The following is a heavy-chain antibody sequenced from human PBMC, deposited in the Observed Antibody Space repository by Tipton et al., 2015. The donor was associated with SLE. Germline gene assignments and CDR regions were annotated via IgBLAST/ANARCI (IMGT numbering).Heavy chain of an antibody. D-gene: IGHD3-3*01. CDR2: IYHSGST. Sequence: TLSLTCTVSGYSISSGYYWGWIRQPPGKGLEWIGSIYHSGSTFYNPSLKSRASISVDTSKNQFSLKLSSVTAADTAVYYCARDHTIFGVVISLGAFDIWGQGTMVTVSS. J-gene: IGHJ3*02. CDR1: GYSISSGYY. V-gene: IGHV4-38-2*02. CDR3: ARDHTIFGVVISLGAFDI.